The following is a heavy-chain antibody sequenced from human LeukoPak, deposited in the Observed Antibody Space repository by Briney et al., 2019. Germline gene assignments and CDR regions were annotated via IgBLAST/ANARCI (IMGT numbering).Heavy chain of an antibody. V-gene: IGHV3-23*01. CDR1: GFSFSDYA. Sequence: GGSLRLSCAASGFSFSDYAMSWVRQAPGKGLEWVSGFSDSFSGSGGRTHSADSVKGRFTISRDNSKNMLYLQMNSLRAEDTAVYYCAKGKINHEGAFGVWGQGTLVTVSS. J-gene: IGHJ3*01. CDR2: FSDSFSGSGGRT. CDR3: AKGKINHEGAFGV.